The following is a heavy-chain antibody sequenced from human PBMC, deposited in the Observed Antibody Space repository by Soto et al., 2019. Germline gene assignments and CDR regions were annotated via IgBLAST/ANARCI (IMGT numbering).Heavy chain of an antibody. V-gene: IGHV5-10-1*01. Sequence: ISCKGSGYSFTSYWISWVRQMPGKGLEWMGRIDPSDSYTNYSPSFQDHVTISADNSIRTAYLQWSRLEASDTAIYYCARRNSGSWSFTWGQGTLVTVSS. D-gene: IGHD6-13*01. J-gene: IGHJ5*02. CDR3: ARRNSGSWSFT. CDR1: GYSFTSYW. CDR2: IDPSDSYT.